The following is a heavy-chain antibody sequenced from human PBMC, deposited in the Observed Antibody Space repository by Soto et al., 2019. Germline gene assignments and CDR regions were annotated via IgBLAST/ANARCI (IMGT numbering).Heavy chain of an antibody. CDR1: GFTFSSYS. D-gene: IGHD6-19*01. CDR3: ARVAVAGHYWYFDL. CDR2: ISSSSSIM. V-gene: IGHV3-48*01. Sequence: EVQLMESGGGLVQPGGSLRLSCAASGFTFSSYSMNWVRQAPGKGLEWVSDISSSSSIMYYADSVKGRFTISRDNAKNSLYLQMNSLRAEDTAVYYCARVAVAGHYWYFDLWGRGTLVTVSS. J-gene: IGHJ2*01.